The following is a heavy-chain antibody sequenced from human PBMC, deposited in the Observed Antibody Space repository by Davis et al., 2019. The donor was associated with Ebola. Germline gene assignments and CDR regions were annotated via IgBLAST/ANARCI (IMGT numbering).Heavy chain of an antibody. CDR3: AEGGWHLGYYIDF. J-gene: IGHJ4*02. CDR2: ISFDGSNK. Sequence: PGGSLRLSCAASGFTFSAYGMHWVRQAPGKGLEWVAVISFDGSNKYYADSVKGRFTISRDNSNNTLYLQMNSLRPEDTALYYCAEGGWHLGYYIDFWGQGTLVTVSS. V-gene: IGHV3-30*18. D-gene: IGHD1-26*01. CDR1: GFTFSAYG.